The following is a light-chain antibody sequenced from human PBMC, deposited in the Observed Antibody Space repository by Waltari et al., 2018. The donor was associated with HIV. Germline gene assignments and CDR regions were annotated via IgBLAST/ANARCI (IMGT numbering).Light chain of an antibody. J-gene: IGLJ2*01. CDR2: DVS. Sequence: QSALTQPASVSGSPGQSITLSCPGTSSDVGGYNYVSWYQQHPGKAPKLMIYDVSNRPSGVSNRFSGSKSGNTASLTISGLQAEDEADYYCSSYTISSTLVFGGGTKLTVL. CDR1: SSDVGGYNY. V-gene: IGLV2-14*01. CDR3: SSYTISSTLV.